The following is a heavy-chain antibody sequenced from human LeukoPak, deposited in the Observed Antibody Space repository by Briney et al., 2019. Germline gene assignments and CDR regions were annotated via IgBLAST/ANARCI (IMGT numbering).Heavy chain of an antibody. J-gene: IGHJ4*02. V-gene: IGHV6-1*01. Sequence: SQTLSLTCAISGDSVSSKSTAWNWMRQSPSRGLEWLGRTYYRSKWYNGYAVFVKSRISVNPDTSKNQFSLQLNSVTPEDTAVYYCARSGSGGWIDYWGQGTLVTVSS. CDR3: ARSGSGGWIDY. CDR1: GDSVSSKSTA. D-gene: IGHD6-19*01. CDR2: TYYRSKWYN.